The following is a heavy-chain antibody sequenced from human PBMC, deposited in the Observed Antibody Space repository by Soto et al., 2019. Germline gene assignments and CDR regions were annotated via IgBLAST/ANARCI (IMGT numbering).Heavy chain of an antibody. CDR1: GGSFTYT. D-gene: IGHD6-13*01. CDR2: IIPIFGTT. Sequence: SVKVSCKASGGSFTYTLSWVRQAPGQGLEWMGGIIPIFGTTNYAQKFQGRVTITADKSTSTAYMELSSLRSEDTAVYYCARELAAAGPFDYWGQGTLVTVSS. J-gene: IGHJ4*02. V-gene: IGHV1-69*06. CDR3: ARELAAAGPFDY.